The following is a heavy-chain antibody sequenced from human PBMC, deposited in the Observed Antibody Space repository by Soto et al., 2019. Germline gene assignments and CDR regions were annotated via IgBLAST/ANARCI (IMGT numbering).Heavy chain of an antibody. D-gene: IGHD3-3*01. Sequence: EVQLVESGGGLVQPGGSLRLSCAASGFTFSRYEMNWVRQAPGKGLEWVSYISSSGSTIYYADSVKGRFTISRDNAKNSLYLQMNSLRAEDTAVYYCARDQYYDFWSGPKRTFDPWGQGTLVTVSS. CDR1: GFTFSRYE. CDR3: ARDQYYDFWSGPKRTFDP. J-gene: IGHJ5*02. CDR2: ISSSGSTI. V-gene: IGHV3-48*03.